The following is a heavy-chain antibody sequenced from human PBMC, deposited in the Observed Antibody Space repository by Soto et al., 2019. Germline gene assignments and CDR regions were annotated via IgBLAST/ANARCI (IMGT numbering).Heavy chain of an antibody. CDR2: MNPNSGNT. J-gene: IGHJ6*02. Sequence: ASVKVSCKASGYTFTSYDINWVRQATGQGLEWMGWMNPNSGNTGYAQKFQGRVTMTRDTSLSTVYMELRSLRSDDTAVYYCARAGAAPYYYYGMDVWGQGTRVTVSS. CDR3: ARAGAAPYYYYGMDV. D-gene: IGHD2-15*01. V-gene: IGHV1-8*01. CDR1: GYTFTSYD.